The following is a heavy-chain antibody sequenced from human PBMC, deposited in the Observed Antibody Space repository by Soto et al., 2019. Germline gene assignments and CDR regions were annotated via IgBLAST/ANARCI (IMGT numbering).Heavy chain of an antibody. V-gene: IGHV3-30*04. CDR3: VRSKRRHCGNDCYMFDL. CDR2: ISYDGRHK. D-gene: IGHD2-21*02. Sequence: PGGSLRLSCAASEFMFNNFARNWVRQAPGKGLEWVALISYDGRHKNYAGSVKGRITISRDNSKNILYLQMSALRAEDTAIYYCVRSKRRHCGNDCYMFDLWGQGTLVTAPQ. J-gene: IGHJ5*02. CDR1: EFMFNNFA.